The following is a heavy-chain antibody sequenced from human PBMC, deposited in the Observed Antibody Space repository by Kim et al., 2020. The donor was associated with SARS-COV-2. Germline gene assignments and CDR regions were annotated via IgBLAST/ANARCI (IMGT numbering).Heavy chain of an antibody. J-gene: IGHJ6*02. CDR1: GYTFTSYY. V-gene: IGHV1-46*01. CDR2: INPSGGST. D-gene: IGHD3-10*01. CDR3: AGEVYAVMVQGVIEPAWGMDV. Sequence: ASVKVSCKASGYTFTSYYMHWVRQAPGQGLEWMGIINPSGGSTSYAQKFQGRVTMTRDTSTSTVYMELSSLRSEDTAVYYCAGEVYAVMVQGVIEPAWGMDVWGQGTTVTVSS.